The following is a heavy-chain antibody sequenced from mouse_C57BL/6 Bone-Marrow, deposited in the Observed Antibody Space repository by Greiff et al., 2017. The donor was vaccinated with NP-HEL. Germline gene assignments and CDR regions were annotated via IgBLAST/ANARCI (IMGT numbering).Heavy chain of an antibody. D-gene: IGHD3-2*02. Sequence: EVQLQQSGPVLVKPGASVKMSCKASGYTFTDYYMNWVKQSHGKSLEWIGVINPYNGGTSYNQKFKGKATLTVDKSSSTAYMELNSLTSEDSAVYYCARSAQRFAYWGQGTLVTVSA. V-gene: IGHV1-19*01. CDR2: INPYNGGT. J-gene: IGHJ3*01. CDR1: GYTFTDYY. CDR3: ARSAQRFAY.